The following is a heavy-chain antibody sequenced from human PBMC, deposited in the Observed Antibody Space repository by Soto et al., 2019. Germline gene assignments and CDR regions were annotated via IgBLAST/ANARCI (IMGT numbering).Heavy chain of an antibody. V-gene: IGHV4-4*02. CDR1: GGSISSSNW. D-gene: IGHD4-17*01. J-gene: IGHJ4*02. CDR2: IYHSGST. Sequence: SETLSLTCAVSGGSISSSNWWSWVRQPPGKGLEWIGEIYHSGSTNYNPSLKSRVTISVDKSKNQFSLKLSSVTAADTAVYYCARASGDGDKPVDYWGQGTLVTVSS. CDR3: ARASGDGDKPVDY.